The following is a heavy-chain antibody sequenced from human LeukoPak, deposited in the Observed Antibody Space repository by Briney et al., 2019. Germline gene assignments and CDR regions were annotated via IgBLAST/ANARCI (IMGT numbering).Heavy chain of an antibody. V-gene: IGHV4-59*01. CDR2: VYYSGST. J-gene: IGHJ3*02. CDR1: GGSISSYF. Sequence: PSETPSLTCTVSGGSISSYFRSWIRQPPGKGLEWIGYVYYSGSTNYNPSLKSRVTISVDTSKKQFSLKLSSATAADTAVYYCARVLDLSKRGLDAFDIWGQGTMVTVSS. D-gene: IGHD3-16*01. CDR3: ARVLDLSKRGLDAFDI.